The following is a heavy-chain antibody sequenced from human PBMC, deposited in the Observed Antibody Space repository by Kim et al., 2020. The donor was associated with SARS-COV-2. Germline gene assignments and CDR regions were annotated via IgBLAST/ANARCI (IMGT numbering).Heavy chain of an antibody. Sequence: AAPVKGRFTISRDDLKHPLHLQMNSLKTEDTAVYYCTIGAYDYWSGYFSTWGQGTLVTVSS. J-gene: IGHJ5*02. CDR3: TIGAYDYWSGYFST. V-gene: IGHV3-15*01. D-gene: IGHD3-3*01.